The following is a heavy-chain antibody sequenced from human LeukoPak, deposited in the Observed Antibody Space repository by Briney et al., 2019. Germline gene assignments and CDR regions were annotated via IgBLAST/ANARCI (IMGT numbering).Heavy chain of an antibody. J-gene: IGHJ6*04. CDR1: GGSISSGSYY. D-gene: IGHD3-16*02. Sequence: PSQTLSLTCTVSGGSISSGSYYWSWIRQPAGKGLEWIGRIYTSGSTNYNPSLKSRVTISVDTSKNQFSLKLSSVTAADTAVYYCARAPITFGGVIVRHGMDVWGKGTTVTVSS. CDR3: ARAPITFGGVIVRHGMDV. V-gene: IGHV4-61*02. CDR2: IYTSGST.